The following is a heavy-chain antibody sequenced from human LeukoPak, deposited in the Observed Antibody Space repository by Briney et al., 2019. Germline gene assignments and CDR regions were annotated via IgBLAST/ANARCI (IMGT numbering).Heavy chain of an antibody. J-gene: IGHJ4*02. V-gene: IGHV5-51*01. Sequence: GESLQISCKGSGYRFTSYWIDWVRQVPGKGLEWMGIIYPGDSDTRYSPSFQGQVTISADKSISTAYLQWSSLKASDTAMYYCARQYRPGDSSGWPLSDYWGQGTLVTVSS. CDR2: IYPGDSDT. D-gene: IGHD6-19*01. CDR1: GYRFTSYW. CDR3: ARQYRPGDSSGWPLSDY.